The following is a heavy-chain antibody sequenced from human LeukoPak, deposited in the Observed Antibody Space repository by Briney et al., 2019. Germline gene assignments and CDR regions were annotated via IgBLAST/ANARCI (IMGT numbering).Heavy chain of an antibody. D-gene: IGHD5-18*01. V-gene: IGHV1-2*02. CDR2: INPNSGGT. CDR3: ARDTRYSYGSSAFDI. Sequence: ASVKVSCKASGYTFTGYYMHWVRQAPGLGLEWMGWINPNSGGTNYAQKFQGRVTMTRDTSISTAYMELSRLRSDDTAVYYCARDTRYSYGSSAFDIWGQGTMVTVSS. CDR1: GYTFTGYY. J-gene: IGHJ3*02.